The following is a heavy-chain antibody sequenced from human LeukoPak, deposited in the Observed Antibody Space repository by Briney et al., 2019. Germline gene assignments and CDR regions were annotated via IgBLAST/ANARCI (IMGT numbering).Heavy chain of an antibody. D-gene: IGHD2-15*01. CDR2: IYYSGST. J-gene: IGHJ5*02. V-gene: IGHV4-39*01. CDR3: ATSDYSGAWFDP. CDR1: GGSLRSSSYY. Sequence: SETLSLTCTGSGGSLRSSSYYWGWIRQPPRKGLEWIGSIYYSGSTYYNPSLKSRVTISVDTSKNQFSLRLSSVTAADTAVYYCATSDYSGAWFDPWGQGTLVTVSS.